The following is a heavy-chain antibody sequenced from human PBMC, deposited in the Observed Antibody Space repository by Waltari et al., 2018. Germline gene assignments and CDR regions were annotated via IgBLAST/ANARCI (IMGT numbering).Heavy chain of an antibody. CDR3: ASIKTYSGYDTAFDI. J-gene: IGHJ3*02. CDR2: INPNSGGT. Sequence: QVQLVQSGAEVKKPGASVKVSCKASGYTFTGYYMHWVRQAPGQGLEWMGLINPNSGGTNYAQKFQGRVTMTRDTSISTAYMELSRLRSDDTAVYYCASIKTYSGYDTAFDIWGQGTMVTVSS. CDR1: GYTFTGYY. D-gene: IGHD5-12*01. V-gene: IGHV1-2*02.